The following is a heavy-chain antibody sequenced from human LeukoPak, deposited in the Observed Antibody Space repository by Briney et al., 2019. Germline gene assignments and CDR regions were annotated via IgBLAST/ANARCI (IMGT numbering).Heavy chain of an antibody. CDR3: ARHRARSSGYDAFDI. CDR2: IYTSGST. V-gene: IGHV4-61*02. Sequence: PSETLSPTCTVSGGSISSGSYYWSWIRQPAGKGLEWIGRIYTSGSTNYNPSLKSRVTISVDTSKNQFSLKLSSVTAADTAVYYCARHRARSSGYDAFDIWGQGTMVTVSS. J-gene: IGHJ3*02. D-gene: IGHD3-22*01. CDR1: GGSISSGSYY.